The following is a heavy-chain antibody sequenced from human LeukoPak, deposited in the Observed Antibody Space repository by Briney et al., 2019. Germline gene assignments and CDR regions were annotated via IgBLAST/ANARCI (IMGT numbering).Heavy chain of an antibody. J-gene: IGHJ4*02. CDR1: GFTFSSYA. D-gene: IGHD3-10*01. Sequence: QSGGSLGLSCAASGFTFSSYAMSWVRQAPGKGLEWVSAISGSGGSTYYADSVKGRFTISRDNSKNTLYLQMNSLRAEDTAVYYCANYGSGSPRDYWGQGTLVTVSS. V-gene: IGHV3-23*01. CDR3: ANYGSGSPRDY. CDR2: ISGSGGST.